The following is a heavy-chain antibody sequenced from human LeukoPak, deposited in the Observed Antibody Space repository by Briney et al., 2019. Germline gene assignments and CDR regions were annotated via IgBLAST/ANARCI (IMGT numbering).Heavy chain of an antibody. J-gene: IGHJ6*02. V-gene: IGHV4-59*08. CDR1: GGSISSYY. D-gene: IGHD4-17*01. Sequence: SETLSLTCTVSGGSISSYYWSWIRQPPGKGLEWIGYIYYSGSTNYNPSLKSRVTISVDTSKNQFSLKLSSVTAADTAVYYCARHLFQEDCDYVAHYGMDVWGQGTTVTVSS. CDR2: IYYSGST. CDR3: ARHLFQEDCDYVAHYGMDV.